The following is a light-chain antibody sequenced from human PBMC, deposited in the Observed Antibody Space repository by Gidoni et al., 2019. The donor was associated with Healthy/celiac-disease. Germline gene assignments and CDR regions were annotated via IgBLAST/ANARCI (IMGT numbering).Light chain of an antibody. J-gene: IGKJ1*01. CDR2: DAS. CDR3: QQRSNWPRT. CDR1: QRVSSS. Sequence: EIVLTQSPATLSLSPGERATLSCSASQRVSSSLAWYQQNPGQAPRTLIYDASNRATGIPARFSGSGSGTDFTLTISSLEPEDFAVYYCQQRSNWPRTFGQGTKVEIK. V-gene: IGKV3-11*01.